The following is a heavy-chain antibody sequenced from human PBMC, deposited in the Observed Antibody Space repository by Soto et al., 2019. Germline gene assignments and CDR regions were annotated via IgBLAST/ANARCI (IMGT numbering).Heavy chain of an antibody. Sequence: QVQLVQSGAEMKKPGASVKVSCTASGYTFTGYYIHWVRQAPGQGLEWMGGISPNSGGTKFAQKFQGRVTMTRDTSISTVYMEYSRLRSADTAIYYCARDQTGYSSGWSSVAMDVWGQGTTVTVS. CDR3: ARDQTGYSSGWSSVAMDV. D-gene: IGHD6-19*01. V-gene: IGHV1-2*02. CDR1: GYTFTGYY. J-gene: IGHJ6*02. CDR2: ISPNSGGT.